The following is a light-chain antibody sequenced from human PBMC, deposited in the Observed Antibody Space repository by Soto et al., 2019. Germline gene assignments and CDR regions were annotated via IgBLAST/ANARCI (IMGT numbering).Light chain of an antibody. CDR2: AAS. CDR1: QGISSD. Sequence: DIQLTQSPSFLSASVGDRVTITCRASQGISSDLAWYQQNPGKAPKLLIYAASTLQNGVPSTFSGSGSGTEFTLTISSLQPEDFGTYYWQQFKSYPITFGQGTRLEIK. CDR3: QQFKSYPIT. V-gene: IGKV1-9*01. J-gene: IGKJ5*01.